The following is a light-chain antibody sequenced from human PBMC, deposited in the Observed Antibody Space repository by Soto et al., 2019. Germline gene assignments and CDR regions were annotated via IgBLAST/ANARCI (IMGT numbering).Light chain of an antibody. J-gene: IGKJ1*01. V-gene: IGKV3-11*01. Sequence: EIVLTQSPATLSLSPGERATLSCRASESVNNFLAWYQQKPGQAPRLLIYDASNRATGVPARFSGSGSGTDFTLTISTLESEDFAVYYCQQRSNWPRTFGQGTKVEIK. CDR3: QQRSNWPRT. CDR2: DAS. CDR1: ESVNNF.